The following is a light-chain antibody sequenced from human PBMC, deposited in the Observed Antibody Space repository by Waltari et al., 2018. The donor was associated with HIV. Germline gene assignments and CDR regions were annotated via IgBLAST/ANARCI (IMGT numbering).Light chain of an antibody. CDR1: ESVSSN. J-gene: IGKJ1*01. CDR2: GAS. V-gene: IGKV3-15*01. Sequence: ETVMMQSPPTLSVSPGESATLSCRASESVSSNLAWYQQKPGQSPRLLIYGASIRPTDIPARFSGSGSGTEFTLTISNLQSEDFAVYYCQQYNNWPPWTFGQGTKVEI. CDR3: QQYNNWPPWT.